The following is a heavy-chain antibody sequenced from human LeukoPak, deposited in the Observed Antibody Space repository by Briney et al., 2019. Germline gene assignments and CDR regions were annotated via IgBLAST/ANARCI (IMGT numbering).Heavy chain of an antibody. Sequence: GASVKVSCKASGYTFTSYGISWVRQAPGQGLEWMGWISAYNGNTNYAQKLQGRVTMTTDTSTSTAYMELRSLRSDDTAVYYCANNWQLGILRSSDAFDIWGQGTMVTVSS. CDR2: ISAYNGNT. CDR1: GYTFTSYG. V-gene: IGHV1-18*01. D-gene: IGHD6-13*01. J-gene: IGHJ3*02. CDR3: ANNWQLGILRSSDAFDI.